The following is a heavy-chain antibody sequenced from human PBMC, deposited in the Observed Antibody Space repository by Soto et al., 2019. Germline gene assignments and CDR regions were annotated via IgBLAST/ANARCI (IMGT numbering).Heavy chain of an antibody. Sequence: QVQLQESGPGLVKPSQTLSLTCIVSGGSISNVNDCWSRIRQRPDKDLEWIGHIYSGGSIYNNPSLTSRVTILVDTSKNQFSLQLSSVSAADTAVYYCARGPSGDKVDYWGQGTLVTVSS. CDR1: GGSISNVNDC. D-gene: IGHD7-27*01. V-gene: IGHV4-30-4*01. CDR2: IYSGGSI. J-gene: IGHJ4*02. CDR3: ARGPSGDKVDY.